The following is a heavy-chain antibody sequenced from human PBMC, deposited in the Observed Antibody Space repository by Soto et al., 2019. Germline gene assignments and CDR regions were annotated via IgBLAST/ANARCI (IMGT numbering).Heavy chain of an antibody. J-gene: IGHJ4*02. V-gene: IGHV3-23*01. D-gene: IGHD3-10*01. Sequence: GGSLRLSCAASGFTFSSYAMSWVRQAPGKGLEWVSGIPNSGGSTYYADSVKGRFTISRDNSKNTLYLQMNSLRAEDTAVYYCAKGHYYGSGSYYLGHFDGWGQGTLVTVSS. CDR1: GFTFSSYA. CDR2: IPNSGGST. CDR3: AKGHYYGSGSYYLGHFDG.